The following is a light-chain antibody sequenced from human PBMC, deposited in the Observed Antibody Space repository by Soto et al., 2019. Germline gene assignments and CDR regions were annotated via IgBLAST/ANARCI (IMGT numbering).Light chain of an antibody. CDR3: QQYGSLPIT. CDR2: DAS. Sequence: DIQMTQSPSSLSASIGDRVTISCQASQDIGNFLNWYQQKPGKAPYLLIYDASNLDTGVSSRFSGRGFGRKFSITITSLQPDDVATYFCQQYGSLPITFGQGTRLEIK. V-gene: IGKV1-33*01. CDR1: QDIGNF. J-gene: IGKJ5*01.